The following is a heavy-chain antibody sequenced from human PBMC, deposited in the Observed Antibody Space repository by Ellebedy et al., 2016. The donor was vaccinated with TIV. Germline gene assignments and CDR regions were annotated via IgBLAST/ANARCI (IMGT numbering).Heavy chain of an antibody. CDR1: GFTFSSYA. D-gene: IGHD2-15*01. V-gene: IGHV3-30-3*01. J-gene: IGHJ4*02. Sequence: PGGSLRLSCAASGFTFSSYAMHWVRQAPGKGLEWVAVISYDGSSKYYADSVKGRFTISRDKSKNTLYLQMNSLRAEDTAVYYCARGLVVAATQTLGYWGQGTLVTVSS. CDR3: ARGLVVAATQTLGY. CDR2: ISYDGSSK.